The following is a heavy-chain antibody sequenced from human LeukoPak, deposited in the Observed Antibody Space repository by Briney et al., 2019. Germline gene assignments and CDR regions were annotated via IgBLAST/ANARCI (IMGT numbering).Heavy chain of an antibody. D-gene: IGHD5-12*01. CDR1: GFTFSIYG. CDR3: ARGSGFETGDY. V-gene: IGHV3-23*01. CDR2: ITPGSGGST. J-gene: IGHJ4*02. Sequence: GGSLRLSCAVSGFTFSIYGMSWIRQAPGKGPEWVSAITPGSGGSTYYADSVKGRFTISRDNSKNTVYLQMNSLRVEDTAIYYCARGSGFETGDYWGQGTLVTVSS.